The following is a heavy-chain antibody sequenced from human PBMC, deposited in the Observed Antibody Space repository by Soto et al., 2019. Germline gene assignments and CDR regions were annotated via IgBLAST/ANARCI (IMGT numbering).Heavy chain of an antibody. D-gene: IGHD6-25*01. V-gene: IGHV2-5*02. CDR2: IYWDDDK. CDR3: VHSIRSRAAD. J-gene: IGHJ4*02. CDR1: GFSLSTSGVV. Sequence: QITLKESGPTLVKPTQTLTLTCTFSGFSLSTSGVVVGWIRQPPGKALEWLALIYWDDDKRYSPSLKSRLTIXMDTSKNQVFLTMTNMDPVDTATYYCVHSIRSRAADWGQGTLVTVSS.